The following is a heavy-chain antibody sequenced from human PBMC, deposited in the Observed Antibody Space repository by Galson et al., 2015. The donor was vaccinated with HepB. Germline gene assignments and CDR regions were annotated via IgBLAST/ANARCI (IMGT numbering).Heavy chain of an antibody. CDR3: ARGKSNGGSCYYCGYYYYGMDV. CDR1: GGSFSGYY. Sequence: SETLSLTCAVYGGSFSGYYWSWIRQPPGKGLEWIGEINHSGSTNYNPSLKSRVTMSVDTSKNQFSLKLSSVTAADTAVYYCARGKSNGGSCYYCGYYYYGMDVWGQGTTVTVSS. D-gene: IGHD2-15*01. V-gene: IGHV4-34*01. CDR2: INHSGST. J-gene: IGHJ6*02.